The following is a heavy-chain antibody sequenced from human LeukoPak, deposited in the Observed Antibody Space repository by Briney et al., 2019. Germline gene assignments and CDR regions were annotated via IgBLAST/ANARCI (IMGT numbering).Heavy chain of an antibody. V-gene: IGHV4-4*07. J-gene: IGHJ4*02. Sequence: SETLSLTCTVSGGSFSSYYWSWVRQPAGKGLEWIGRIYTSGGTNYNPSLKSRVTMSVDTSKNQFSLKLSSVTAADTAVYYCARSPHKCSSSKDFDYWGQGTLVTVSS. CDR2: IYTSGGT. CDR3: ARSPHKCSSSKDFDY. D-gene: IGHD6-6*01. CDR1: GGSFSSYY.